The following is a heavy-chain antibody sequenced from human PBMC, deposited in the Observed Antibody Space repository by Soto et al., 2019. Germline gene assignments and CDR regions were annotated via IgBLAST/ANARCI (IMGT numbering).Heavy chain of an antibody. CDR3: AKDGYCSGGSCHNFDY. CDR2: ISYDGSNK. CDR1: GFTFSSYG. D-gene: IGHD2-15*01. V-gene: IGHV3-30*18. Sequence: QVQLVESGGGVVQPGRSLRLSCAASGFTFSSYGMHWVRQAPGKGLEWVAVISYDGSNKYYADSVKGRCTISRDNSKNTLYLHMNSMRAEDTAVYYCAKDGYCSGGSCHNFDYWGQGTLVTVSS. J-gene: IGHJ4*02.